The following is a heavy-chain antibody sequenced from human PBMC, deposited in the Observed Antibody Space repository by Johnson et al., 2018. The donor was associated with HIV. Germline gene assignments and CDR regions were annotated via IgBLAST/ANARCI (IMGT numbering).Heavy chain of an antibody. CDR1: GFTFSSYG. Sequence: QVQLVESGGGVVQPGGSLRLSCAASGFTFSSYGMHWVRQAPCKGLEWVAFIRYDGSNKYYEDSVKGRFTISRDHSNNTLYLKMTSRVVEDTAVCYCASADVFDVWGQGTMVTVSS. V-gene: IGHV3-30*02. CDR2: IRYDGSNK. J-gene: IGHJ3*01. CDR3: ASADVFDV.